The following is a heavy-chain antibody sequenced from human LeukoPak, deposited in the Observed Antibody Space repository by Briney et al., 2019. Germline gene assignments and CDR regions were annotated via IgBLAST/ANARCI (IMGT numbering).Heavy chain of an antibody. CDR1: GFTFSSYG. V-gene: IGHV3-33*01. J-gene: IGHJ6*02. D-gene: IGHD5-24*01. CDR2: IWYDGSNK. CDR3: ARVPEGYGYNPYYYYGMDV. Sequence: GGSLRLSCAASGFTFSSYGMHWVRQAPGKGLEWVAVIWYDGSNKYYADSVKGRFTISRDNSKNTLYLQMNSLRAEDTAVYYCARVPEGYGYNPYYYYGMDVWGQGTTVNVSS.